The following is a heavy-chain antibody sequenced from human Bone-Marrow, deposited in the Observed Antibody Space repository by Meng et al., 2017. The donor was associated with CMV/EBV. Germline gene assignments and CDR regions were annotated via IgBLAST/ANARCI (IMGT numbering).Heavy chain of an antibody. J-gene: IGHJ6*02. Sequence: GESLKISCAASGFTFSDYYMSWIRQAPGKGLEWVSYISSSGSTIYYADSVKGRFTISRDNAKNSLYLQMNSLRAEDTAVYYCAKHHEGNPDYYYGMDVWGQGTTVTVSS. D-gene: IGHD1-14*01. CDR1: GFTFSDYY. CDR3: AKHHEGNPDYYYGMDV. CDR2: ISSSGSTI. V-gene: IGHV3-11*01.